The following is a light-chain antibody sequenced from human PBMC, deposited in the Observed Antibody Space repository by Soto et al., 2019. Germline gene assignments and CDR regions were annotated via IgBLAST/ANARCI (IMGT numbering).Light chain of an antibody. CDR1: SSNIGTGYD. CDR2: GNN. Sequence: VLTQPPSVSGAPGQRVTISCTGSSSNIGTGYDVHWYQQLPGTAPKLLIYGNNNRPSGVPDRFSGSKSGTAASLAITGLQAEDEADYYCQSYDSSLSAHVVFGGGTKLTVL. J-gene: IGLJ2*01. V-gene: IGLV1-40*01. CDR3: QSYDSSLSAHVV.